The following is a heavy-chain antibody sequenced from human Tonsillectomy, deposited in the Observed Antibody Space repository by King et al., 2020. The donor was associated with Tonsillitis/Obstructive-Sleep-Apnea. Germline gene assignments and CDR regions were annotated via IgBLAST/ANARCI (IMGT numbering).Heavy chain of an antibody. V-gene: IGHV3-64*01. CDR2: ISSNGGST. CDR1: GFTFSSYA. CDR3: ARALSVYCSGGSCYPLY. Sequence: VQLVESGGGLVQPGGSLRLSCAASGFTFSSYAMHWVRQAPGKGLEYVSAISSNGGSTYHANSVKGRFTISRDNSKNTLYLQMGSLRAEDMAVYYCARALSVYCSGGSCYPLYWGQGTLVTVSS. J-gene: IGHJ4*02. D-gene: IGHD2-15*01.